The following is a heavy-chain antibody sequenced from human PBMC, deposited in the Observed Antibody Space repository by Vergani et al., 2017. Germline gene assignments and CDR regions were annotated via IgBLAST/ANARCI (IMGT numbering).Heavy chain of an antibody. J-gene: IGHJ6*02. Sequence: QVQLVQSGAEVKKPGSSVKVSCKASGGTFSSYAISWVRPAPGQGLEWMGGIIPIFGTANYAQKFQGRVTITADKSTSTAYMELSSLRSEDTAVYYCARERNIVVVTARGYGMDVWGQGTTVTVSS. CDR2: IIPIFGTA. D-gene: IGHD2-21*02. CDR1: GGTFSSYA. V-gene: IGHV1-69*06. CDR3: ARERNIVVVTARGYGMDV.